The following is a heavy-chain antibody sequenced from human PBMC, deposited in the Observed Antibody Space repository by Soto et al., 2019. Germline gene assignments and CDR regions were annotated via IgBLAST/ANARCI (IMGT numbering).Heavy chain of an antibody. CDR2: ISGSGGST. D-gene: IGHD6-6*01. CDR3: AKATSVLAARPKNAFDI. J-gene: IGHJ3*02. V-gene: IGHV3-23*01. CDR1: GFTFSSYA. Sequence: EVQLLESGGGLVQPGGSLRLSCAASGFTFSSYAMSWFRQAPGKGLEGVSAISGSGGSTYYADSVKGRFTISRDNSKNTLYLQMNSLRAEDTAVYYCAKATSVLAARPKNAFDIWGQGTMVTVSS.